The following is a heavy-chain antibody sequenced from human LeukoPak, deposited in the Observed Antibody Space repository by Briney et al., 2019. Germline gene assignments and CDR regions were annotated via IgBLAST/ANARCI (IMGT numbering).Heavy chain of an antibody. CDR2: IYYSGST. CDR1: GGSISSSSYY. CDR3: ARGSGYSGYDLFYYYYYMDV. D-gene: IGHD5-12*01. J-gene: IGHJ6*03. Sequence: SETLSLTCTVSGGSISSSSYYWGWIRQPPGKGLEWIGSIYYSGSTYYNPSLKSRVTISVDTSKNQFSLKLSSVTAADTAVYYCARGSGYSGYDLFYYYYYMDVWGKGTTVTVSS. V-gene: IGHV4-39*07.